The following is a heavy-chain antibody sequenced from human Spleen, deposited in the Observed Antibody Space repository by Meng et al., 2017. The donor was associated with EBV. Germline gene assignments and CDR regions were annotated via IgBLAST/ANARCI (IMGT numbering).Heavy chain of an antibody. Sequence: VQLVESGGGLVKPGGSLRLSCAASGFTFNDYYMSWIRQAPGKGLEWVSGISGSGGSTYYANSVKGRFTISRDNSKNTLFLQLNSLRAEDTAIYFCASKGDGTSDYWGQGTLVTVSS. CDR2: ISGSGGST. D-gene: IGHD1-1*01. J-gene: IGHJ4*02. CDR3: ASKGDGTSDY. V-gene: IGHV3-23*04. CDR1: GFTFNDYY.